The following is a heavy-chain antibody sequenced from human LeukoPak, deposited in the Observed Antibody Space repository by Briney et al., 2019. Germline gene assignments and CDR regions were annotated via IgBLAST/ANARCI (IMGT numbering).Heavy chain of an antibody. D-gene: IGHD3-22*01. CDR2: IYWDDDK. CDR3: AHRRYYYDSSGYYYGYYFDY. Sequence: SGPTLVKPTQTLTLTCTSSGFSLSTSGVGVGWIRQPPGKALEWLALIYWDDDKRYSPSLKSRLTITKDTSKNQVVLTMTNMDPVDTATYYCAHRRYYYDSSGYYYGYYFDYWGQGTLVTVSS. J-gene: IGHJ4*02. CDR1: GFSLSTSGVG. V-gene: IGHV2-5*02.